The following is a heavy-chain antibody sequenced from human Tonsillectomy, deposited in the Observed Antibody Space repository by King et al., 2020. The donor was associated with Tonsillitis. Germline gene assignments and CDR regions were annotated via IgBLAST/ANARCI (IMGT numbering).Heavy chain of an antibody. V-gene: IGHV3-23*04. CDR1: GFTFSSYA. D-gene: IGHD2-2*01. CDR2: ISGSGGGT. J-gene: IGHJ5*02. Sequence: VQLVESGGGLVQPGGSLRLSCAASGFTFSSYAMSWVRQAPGKGLQWVSTISGSGGGTYYAESVKGRFTISRDNSKNTLYLQMSSLRAEDTAVYYCAKSGYCNTTSCSINGFDPWGQGTLVTVSS. CDR3: AKSGYCNTTSCSINGFDP.